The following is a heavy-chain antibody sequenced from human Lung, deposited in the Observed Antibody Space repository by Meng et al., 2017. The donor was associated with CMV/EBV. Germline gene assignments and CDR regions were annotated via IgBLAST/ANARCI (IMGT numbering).Heavy chain of an antibody. V-gene: IGHV3-48*03. CDR2: ISTSGTTI. D-gene: IGHD2-15*01. CDR3: ARSSGWLTPGGYGMDV. CDR1: GFTFSSYE. J-gene: IGHJ6*02. Sequence: GGSLRLSCAASGFTFSSYEMNWVRQAPGKGLEWVAYISTSGTTIYYADSVRGRFTISRDNAKNSLFLQMNSLRAEDTAVYYCARSSGWLTPGGYGMDVWGQGTXVTVSS.